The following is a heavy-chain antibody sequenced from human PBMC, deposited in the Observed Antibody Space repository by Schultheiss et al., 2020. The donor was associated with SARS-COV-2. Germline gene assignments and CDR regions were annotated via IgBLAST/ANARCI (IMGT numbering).Heavy chain of an antibody. D-gene: IGHD2-2*01. CDR2: INSDGSST. V-gene: IGHV3-74*01. J-gene: IGHJ4*02. Sequence: GGSLRLSCAASGFTFSSYWMHWVRQAPGKGLVWVSRINSDGSSTSYADSVKGRFTISRDNAKNTLYLQMNSLRAEDTAVYYCANVDIVVVPAAIDWGQGTLVTVSS. CDR3: ANVDIVVVPAAID. CDR1: GFTFSSYW.